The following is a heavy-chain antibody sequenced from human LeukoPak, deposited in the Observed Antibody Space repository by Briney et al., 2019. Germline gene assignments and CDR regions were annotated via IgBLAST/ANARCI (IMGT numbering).Heavy chain of an antibody. CDR2: INHSGST. V-gene: IGHV4-34*01. CDR3: ARVRMRLWFGRGYFDY. D-gene: IGHD3-10*01. CDR1: GGSFSGYY. Sequence: PSETLSLTCAVYGGSFSGYYWSWIRQPPGKGLEWIGEINHSGSTNYNPSLKSRVTISVDTSKNQFSLKLSSVTAADTAVYYCARVRMRLWFGRGYFDYWGQGTLVTVSS. J-gene: IGHJ4*02.